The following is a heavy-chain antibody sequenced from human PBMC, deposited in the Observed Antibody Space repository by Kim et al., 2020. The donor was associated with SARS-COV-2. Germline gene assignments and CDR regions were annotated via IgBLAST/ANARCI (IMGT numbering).Heavy chain of an antibody. J-gene: IGHJ4*02. CDR2: VYPSGST. CDR3: AREAQSGYSKFFHY. V-gene: IGHV4-61*02. D-gene: IGHD5-18*01. CDR1: GGSISSGSYY. Sequence: SETLSLTCTVSGGSISSGSYYWSWIRQPAGKGLEWIGRVYPSGSTNYNPSLRSRVTISINTSRNQSSLKLNSVTAADTAVYYCAREAQSGYSKFFHYWGQGTLVTVSS.